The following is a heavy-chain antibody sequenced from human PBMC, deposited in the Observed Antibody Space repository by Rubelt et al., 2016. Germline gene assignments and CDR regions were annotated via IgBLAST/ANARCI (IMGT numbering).Heavy chain of an antibody. CDR3: ARDTPVAGFDY. CDR2: IYYSGST. V-gene: IGHV4-39*07. CDR1: GGSISSSSYY. D-gene: IGHD6-19*01. Sequence: QLQLQESGPGLVKPSETLSLTCTVSGGSISSSSYYWGWIRQPPGKGLEWIGSIYYSGSTYYNPSLKSRVTISVDTSKNQCSRKLGPVTAADTAVYYCARDTPVAGFDYWGQGTLVTVSS. J-gene: IGHJ4*02.